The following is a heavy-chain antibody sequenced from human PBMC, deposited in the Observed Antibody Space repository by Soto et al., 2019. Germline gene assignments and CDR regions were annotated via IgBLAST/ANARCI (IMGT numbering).Heavy chain of an antibody. CDR2: IYYSGST. Sequence: PSETLSLTCTVSGDSISSYYWSWIRQPPGKGLEWIGYIYYSGSTNYNPSLKSRVTISVDTSKNQFSLKLSSVTAADTAVYYCARQASGYDSPWFDPWGQGTLVTVSS. V-gene: IGHV4-59*08. J-gene: IGHJ5*02. CDR1: GDSISSYY. CDR3: ARQASGYDSPWFDP. D-gene: IGHD5-12*01.